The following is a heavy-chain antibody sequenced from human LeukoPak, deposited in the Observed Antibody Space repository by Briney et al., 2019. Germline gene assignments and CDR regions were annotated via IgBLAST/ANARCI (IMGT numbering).Heavy chain of an antibody. CDR3: ASPRGDDSGGYYTWYFHH. Sequence: HPETPSLTCTLPGYSPSSGYYWGWIRQPPGKGLEWIGSGSTYYNPSLKSRVTISVDTSKNQFSLKLSSVTAADTAVYFCASPRGDDSGGYYTWYFHHWGQGILVTVSS. D-gene: IGHD3-22*01. J-gene: IGHJ1*01. CDR2: SGST. V-gene: IGHV4-38-2*02. CDR1: GYSPSSGYY.